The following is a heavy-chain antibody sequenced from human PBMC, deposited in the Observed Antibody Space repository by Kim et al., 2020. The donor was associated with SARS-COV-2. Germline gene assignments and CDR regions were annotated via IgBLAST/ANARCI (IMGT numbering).Heavy chain of an antibody. V-gene: IGHV4-59*01. CDR2: IYYSGST. CDR3: ARGQYSSGWYFRDDSYWYFDL. CDR1: GGSISSYY. J-gene: IGHJ2*01. D-gene: IGHD6-19*01. Sequence: SETLSLTCTVSGGSISSYYWSWIRQPPGKGLEWIGYIYYSGSTNYNPSLKSRVTISVDTSKNQFSLKLSSVTAADTAVYYCARGQYSSGWYFRDDSYWYFDLWGRGTLATVSS.